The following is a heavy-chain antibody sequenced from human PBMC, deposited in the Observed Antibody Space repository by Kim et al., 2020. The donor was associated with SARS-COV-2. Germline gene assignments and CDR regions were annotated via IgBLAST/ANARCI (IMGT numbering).Heavy chain of an antibody. CDR2: TYYRSKWYN. D-gene: IGHD6-13*01. CDR1: GDSVSSNSAA. Sequence: SQTLSLTCAISGDSVSSNSAAWNWIRQSPSRGLVWLGRTYYRSKWYNDYAVSVKSRITINPDTSKNQFSLQLNSVTPEDTAVYYCARDVSIAAAGTFYYYYGMDVWGQGTTVTVSS. J-gene: IGHJ6*02. CDR3: ARDVSIAAAGTFYYYYGMDV. V-gene: IGHV6-1*01.